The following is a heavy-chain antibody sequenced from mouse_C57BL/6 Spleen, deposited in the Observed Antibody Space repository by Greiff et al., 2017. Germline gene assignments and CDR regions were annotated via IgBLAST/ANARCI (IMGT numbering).Heavy chain of an antibody. J-gene: IGHJ4*01. V-gene: IGHV1-63*01. CDR2: IYPGGGYT. CDR1: GYTFTNYW. D-gene: IGHD1-1*01. Sequence: VQLQQSGAELVRPGTSVKMSCKASGYTFTNYWIGWAKQRPGHGLEWIGDIYPGGGYTKYNEKFKGKATLTADKSSSTAYMQFSSLTSEDSAIYYCARSRSSSHYYAMDYWGQGTSVTVSS. CDR3: ARSRSSSHYYAMDY.